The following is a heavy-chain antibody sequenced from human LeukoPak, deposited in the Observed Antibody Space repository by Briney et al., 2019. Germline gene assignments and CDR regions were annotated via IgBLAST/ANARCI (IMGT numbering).Heavy chain of an antibody. CDR3: AREQGYYSVPGY. Sequence: GGSLRLSCAASGFTFSNYVMSWVRQAPGKGLEWVSSISGSGGIETYADSVKGRFTISRDNAKNTLYLQMNSLRAEDTAVYYCAREQGYYSVPGYWGQGTQVTVSS. CDR2: ISGSGGIE. J-gene: IGHJ4*02. CDR1: GFTFSNYV. D-gene: IGHD3-22*01. V-gene: IGHV3-23*01.